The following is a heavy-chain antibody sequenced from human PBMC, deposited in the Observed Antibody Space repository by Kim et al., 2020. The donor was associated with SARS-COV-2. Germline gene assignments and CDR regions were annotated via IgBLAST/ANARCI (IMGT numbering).Heavy chain of an antibody. D-gene: IGHD6-13*01. J-gene: IGHJ4*02. CDR2: ISYSGGDT. V-gene: IGHV3-23*01. CDR3: AKKGLAATGTHFDY. CDR1: GFPFSTYA. Sequence: GGSLRLSCAASGFPFSTYAMSWVRQAPGKGLEWVSDISYSGGDTYYADSVQGRFTISRDNPKNTMYLQMNSLRDEDTAVYYCAKKGLAATGTHFDYWGQGTLVTVSS.